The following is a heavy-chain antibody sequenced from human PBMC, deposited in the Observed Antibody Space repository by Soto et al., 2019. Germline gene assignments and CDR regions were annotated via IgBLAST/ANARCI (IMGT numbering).Heavy chain of an antibody. CDR1: VCTFDSYA. V-gene: IGHV3-23*01. J-gene: IGHJ4*02. Sequence: XGSLRLSCAASVCTFDSYAMSCVRQAPGKGLEWVSAISNSDGTYYAGSVRGRFTISRDSSKNTWYLQMNSLRAEDTAIYYCAPNPTGVAGENWGQGTLVTVSS. CDR2: ISNSDGT. D-gene: IGHD6-19*01. CDR3: APNPTGVAGEN.